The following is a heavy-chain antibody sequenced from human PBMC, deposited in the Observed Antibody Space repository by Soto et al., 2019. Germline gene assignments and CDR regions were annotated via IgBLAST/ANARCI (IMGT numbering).Heavy chain of an antibody. D-gene: IGHD3-3*01. Sequence: QVTLKESGHVLVKPTEHLTLTCTVSGFSLSNSRMGVRWIRQPQGKALKWRAHIFSNDEKSYTTSLKSRLTISKDTSKSQVVLTMTNMDPVDTATYYCARIPADDFWSGYLYGMDVWGQGTTVTVSS. V-gene: IGHV2-26*01. J-gene: IGHJ6*02. CDR3: ARIPADDFWSGYLYGMDV. CDR2: IFSNDEK. CDR1: GFSLSNSRMG.